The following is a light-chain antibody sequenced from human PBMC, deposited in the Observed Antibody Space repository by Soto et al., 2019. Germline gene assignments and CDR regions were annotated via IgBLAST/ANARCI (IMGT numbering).Light chain of an antibody. CDR1: QTISSW. J-gene: IGKJ1*01. Sequence: DIQMTQSPCTLSVPLVYGFTITCRASQTISSWLAWYQQKPGKAPKLLIYKASTLKSGVPSRFSGSGSGTEFTLTISSLQPDDFATYYCQHYNSYSEASGQGTKVDIK. CDR3: QHYNSYSEA. CDR2: KAS. V-gene: IGKV1-5*03.